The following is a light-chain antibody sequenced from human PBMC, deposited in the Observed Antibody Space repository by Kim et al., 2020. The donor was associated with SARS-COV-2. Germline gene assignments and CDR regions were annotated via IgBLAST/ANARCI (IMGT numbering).Light chain of an antibody. J-gene: IGKJ2*01. CDR1: QGISSY. V-gene: IGKV1-9*01. CDR3: QQLSSFPYT. Sequence: SSSGGDSVTITCRASQGISSYLAWYQQKPGKAHKILIYVASTLQKGVPSRFSGSGSGTEFTLTISSLQREDFATYYCQQLSSFPYTFGQGTKLEI. CDR2: VAS.